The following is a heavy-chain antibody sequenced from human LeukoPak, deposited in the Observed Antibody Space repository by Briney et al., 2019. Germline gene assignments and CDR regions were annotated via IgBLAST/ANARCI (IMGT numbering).Heavy chain of an antibody. CDR1: GFTFTDYG. CDR3: ARDLSRGDSSGYYYALVVG. D-gene: IGHD3-22*01. Sequence: PGGSLRLSCATSGFTFTDYGINWVRQAPWKGLEWVSYISSSSSTIYYADSVKGRFTISRDNAKNSLYLQMNSLRAEDTAVYYCARDLSRGDSSGYYYALVVGWGQGTLVTVSS. CDR2: ISSSSSTI. J-gene: IGHJ4*02. V-gene: IGHV3-48*04.